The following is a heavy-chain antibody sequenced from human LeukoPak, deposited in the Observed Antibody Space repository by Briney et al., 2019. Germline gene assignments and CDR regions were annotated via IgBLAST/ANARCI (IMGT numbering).Heavy chain of an antibody. CDR1: GFTISVSKFSTRASS. D-gene: IGHD2-8*01. Sequence: PGGSLRLSCVVSGFTISVSKFSTRASSMTWIRQTPGKGLEWLAYISGSGSDIFFADSVKGRFTISRDNAKNSLYLQMNSLRPEDTALYYCSTDPRLLMYWGHGTLVTVSS. V-gene: IGHV3-11*01. CDR3: STDPRLLMY. CDR2: ISGSGSDI. J-gene: IGHJ4*01.